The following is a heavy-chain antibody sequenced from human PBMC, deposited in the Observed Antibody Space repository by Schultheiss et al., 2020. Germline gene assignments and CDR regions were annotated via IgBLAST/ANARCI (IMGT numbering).Heavy chain of an antibody. V-gene: IGHV3-23*01. D-gene: IGHD2-2*01. Sequence: GGSLRLSCAASGFTFSSYAMSWVRQAPGKGLEWVSAISGSGGSTYYADSVKGRFTISRDNAKNSLYLQMNSLRAEDTAVYYCARDRSTSRYYYYYMDVWGKGTKVTVSS. CDR1: GFTFSSYA. CDR3: ARDRSTSRYYYYYMDV. J-gene: IGHJ6*03. CDR2: ISGSGGST.